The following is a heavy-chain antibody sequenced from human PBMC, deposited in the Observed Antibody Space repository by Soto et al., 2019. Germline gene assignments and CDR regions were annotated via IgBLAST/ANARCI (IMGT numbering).Heavy chain of an antibody. CDR1: GFTFRNYW. Sequence: EVQLVESGGGLVQPGGSLRLSCAASGFTFRNYWMHWVRQAPGKGLVWVSRVNSDGDTTYYADSVKGRFTISRDNAKNTLHLQMNSLGAEHTAVYYCASNYAYAEGYYFYGIDVWGQGTTVTVPS. D-gene: IGHD3-16*01. J-gene: IGHJ6*02. V-gene: IGHV3-74*01. CDR2: VNSDGDTT. CDR3: ASNYAYAEGYYFYGIDV.